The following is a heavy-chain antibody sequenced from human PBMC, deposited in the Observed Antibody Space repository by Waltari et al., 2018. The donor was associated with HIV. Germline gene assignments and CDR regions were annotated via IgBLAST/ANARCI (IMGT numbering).Heavy chain of an antibody. Sequence: QVQLVQSGAEVKKPGASVKVSCKVSGYTLTELSMHWVRQAPGQGLEWMGGFEPEDGETIYAQTFQGRVTMTEDTSTDTAYMELSSLRSEDTAVYYCATKSYDSSGYYYLRSYWGQGTLVTVSS. CDR1: GYTLTELS. CDR3: ATKSYDSSGYYYLRSY. V-gene: IGHV1-24*01. J-gene: IGHJ4*02. D-gene: IGHD3-22*01. CDR2: FEPEDGET.